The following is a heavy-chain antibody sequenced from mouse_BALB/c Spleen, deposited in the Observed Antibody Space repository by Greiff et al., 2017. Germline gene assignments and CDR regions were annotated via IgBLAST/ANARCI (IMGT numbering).Heavy chain of an antibody. D-gene: IGHD2-4*01. J-gene: IGHJ4*01. Sequence: EVQLQQSGPELVKPGASVKMSCKASGYTFTSYVMHWVKQKPGQGLEWIGYINPYNDGTKYNEKFKGKATLTSDKSSSTAYMELSSLTSEDSAVYYCARNGVFMITTSIYDAMDYWGQGTSVTVSS. V-gene: IGHV1-14*01. CDR1: GYTFTSYV. CDR3: ARNGVFMITTSIYDAMDY. CDR2: INPYNDGT.